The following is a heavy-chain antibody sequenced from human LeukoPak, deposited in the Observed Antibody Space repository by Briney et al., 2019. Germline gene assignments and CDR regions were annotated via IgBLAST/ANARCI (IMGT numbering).Heavy chain of an antibody. V-gene: IGHV3-23*01. Sequence: GGSLRLSCAASGFTFNNYAMSWVRQAPGKGLEWVSVISGSGGSTYYADSVRGRFTISRDNSKNTLYLQMNSLRAEETAVYYCAKDRGVIVPAGMATWGQGTLVTVSS. CDR1: GFTFNNYA. CDR3: AKDRGVIVPAGMAT. CDR2: ISGSGGST. J-gene: IGHJ5*02. D-gene: IGHD2-2*01.